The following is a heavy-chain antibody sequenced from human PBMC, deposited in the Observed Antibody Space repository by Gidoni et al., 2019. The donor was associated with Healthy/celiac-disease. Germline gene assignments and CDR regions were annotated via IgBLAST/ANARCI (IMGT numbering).Heavy chain of an antibody. Sequence: QVQLVQSGAEVKKPGASVKVSCKASGYTFTSYYMHWVRQAPGQGLEWMGIINPSGGSTSYAQKFQGRVTMTRDTSTSTFYMELSSLRSEDTAVYYCARDPSCYNCHYYYGMDVWGQGTTVTVSS. D-gene: IGHD2-2*02. CDR2: INPSGGST. CDR1: GYTFTSYY. V-gene: IGHV1-46*03. CDR3: ARDPSCYNCHYYYGMDV. J-gene: IGHJ6*02.